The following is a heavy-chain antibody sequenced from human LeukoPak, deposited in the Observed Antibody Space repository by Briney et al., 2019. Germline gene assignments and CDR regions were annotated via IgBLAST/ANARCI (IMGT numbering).Heavy chain of an antibody. CDR1: GFTFSNYV. J-gene: IGHJ4*02. D-gene: IGHD4-17*01. V-gene: IGHV3-23*01. CDR2: ISASGGST. Sequence: PGASLRPSCAASGFTFSNYVMSWVRQAPGKGLEWVSGISASGGSTYYADSVKGRFTISRDNSRNTLYLEMNNLRAEDTAVFYCAKDGDRLTVTKLDYWGQGTLVTVSS. CDR3: AKDGDRLTVTKLDY.